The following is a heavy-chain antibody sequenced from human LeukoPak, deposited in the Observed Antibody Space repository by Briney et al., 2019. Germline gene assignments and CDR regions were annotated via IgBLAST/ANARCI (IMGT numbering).Heavy chain of an antibody. V-gene: IGHV1-2*02. CDR3: ARDLSIVVVIAFDY. CDR2: INPNSGGT. Sequence: ASVKVSCKVSEYTLSEISMHWVRQAPGQGLEWMGWINPNSGGTNYAQKFQGRVTMTRDTSISTAYMELSRLRSDDTAVYYCARDLSIVVVIAFDYWGQGTLVTVSS. J-gene: IGHJ4*02. D-gene: IGHD3-22*01. CDR1: EYTLSEIS.